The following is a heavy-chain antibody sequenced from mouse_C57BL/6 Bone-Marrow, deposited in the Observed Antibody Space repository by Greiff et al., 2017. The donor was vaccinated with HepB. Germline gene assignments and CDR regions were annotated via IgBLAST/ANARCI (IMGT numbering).Heavy chain of an antibody. CDR2: IYPGDGDT. CDR1: GYAFSSSW. Sequence: QVQLQQSGPELVKPGASVKISCKASGYAFSSSWMNWVKQRPGKGLEWIVRIYPGDGDTNYNGKFKGNATLTADKSSSTAYMQLSSLTSEDSAVYFCAIDAPWFAYWGQGTLVTVSA. J-gene: IGHJ3*01. CDR3: AIDAPWFAY. V-gene: IGHV1-82*01.